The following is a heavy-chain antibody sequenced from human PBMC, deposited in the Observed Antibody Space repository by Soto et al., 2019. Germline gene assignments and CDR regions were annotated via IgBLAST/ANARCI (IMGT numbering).Heavy chain of an antibody. CDR1: GYSFTSYW. V-gene: IGHV5-51*01. CDR3: ARQSTSGDYTVMAF. J-gene: IGHJ6*02. Sequence: PGESLKICCKGSGYSFTSYWIGWVRQMPGKGLEWMGIIYPGDSDTRYSSSFQGQVTISADKSISTSYLQWSSLKPSDPAMYYCARQSTSGDYTVMAFWGQGTTVTVSS. D-gene: IGHD4-17*01. CDR2: IYPGDSDT.